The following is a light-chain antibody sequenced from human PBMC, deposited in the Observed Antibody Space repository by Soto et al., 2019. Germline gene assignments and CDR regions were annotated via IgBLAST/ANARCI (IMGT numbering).Light chain of an antibody. V-gene: IGKV1-27*01. Sequence: DIQMTQSPSSLSASVGDRVTITCRASQDISNYLAWYQQKPGTVPKLLISAAFTLQSGVPSRFSGRGSGTEFTLTISSLQPEDVATYYCQNYNSGPLITFGGGTKVEIK. CDR3: QNYNSGPLIT. CDR2: AAF. J-gene: IGKJ4*01. CDR1: QDISNY.